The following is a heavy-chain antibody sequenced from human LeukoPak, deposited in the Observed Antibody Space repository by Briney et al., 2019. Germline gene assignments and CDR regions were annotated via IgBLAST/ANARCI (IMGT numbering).Heavy chain of an antibody. J-gene: IGHJ4*02. V-gene: IGHV3-7*04. CDR1: GFPFSSYW. Sequence: GGSLRLSCAGSGFPFSSYWMTWVRQVPGKGLEWVANINQDGSEKSYVDSVRGRFTISRDNTKNSLYLQMNRVGAEDTAVYYCARGEDNADEYLREDYWGQGILVTVSS. D-gene: IGHD2/OR15-2a*01. CDR3: ARGEDNADEYLREDY. CDR2: INQDGSEK.